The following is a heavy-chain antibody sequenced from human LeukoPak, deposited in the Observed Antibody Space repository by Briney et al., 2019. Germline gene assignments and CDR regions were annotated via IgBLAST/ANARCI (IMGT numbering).Heavy chain of an antibody. CDR1: GFIFSDFD. Sequence: GGSLRLSCAASGFIFSDFDMHWVRQVTGKGLEWVSAIGTNGDTYYPGSVKGRFTISRENAKNSLYLQMNSLRAEDTAVYYCARATISVAYAFDIWGQGTMVTVSS. J-gene: IGHJ3*02. CDR2: IGTNGDT. D-gene: IGHD6-19*01. CDR3: ARATISVAYAFDI. V-gene: IGHV3-13*04.